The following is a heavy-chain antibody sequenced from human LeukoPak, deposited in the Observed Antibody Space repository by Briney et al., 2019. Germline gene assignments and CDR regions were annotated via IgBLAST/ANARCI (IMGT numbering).Heavy chain of an antibody. V-gene: IGHV1-2*02. CDR1: GYTFTGYY. Sequence: ASVKVSCKASGYTFTGYYMHWVRQAPGQGLEWMGWINPNSGGTNYAQKFQGRVTMTRDTSISTAYMELSRLRSDDTAVYYCARVPPQPYSGSYSFFDYWGQGTLVTVSS. D-gene: IGHD1-26*01. CDR3: ARVPPQPYSGSYSFFDY. J-gene: IGHJ4*02. CDR2: INPNSGGT.